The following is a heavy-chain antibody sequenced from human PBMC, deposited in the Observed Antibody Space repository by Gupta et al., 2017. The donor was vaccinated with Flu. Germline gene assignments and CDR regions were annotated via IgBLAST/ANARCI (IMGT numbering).Heavy chain of an antibody. CDR3: AKDSLSSSWALFDY. J-gene: IGHJ4*02. D-gene: IGHD6-13*01. Sequence: DEYAMHCVRQAPVKGLEWVSSISWNSGTIAYADSWKGRFTISRDNAKNSLYLQMNSLRAEDTALYFCAKDSLSSSWALFDYWGQGTLVTVSS. CDR2: ISWNSGTI. CDR1: DEYA. V-gene: IGHV3-9*01.